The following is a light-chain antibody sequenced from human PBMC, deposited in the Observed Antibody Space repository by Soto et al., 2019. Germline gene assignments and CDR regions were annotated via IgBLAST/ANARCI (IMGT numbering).Light chain of an antibody. CDR1: SSDIGAYNF. J-gene: IGLJ2*01. CDR2: DVN. CDR3: TSWTTSTNMI. Sequence: QSLLTQPASVSGSPGQSITISCTGTSSDIGAYNFVSWYQQHPGKAPKLMLYDVNIRPSGVSNRFSGSKSGNTASLTISGLQAEDEADYYCTSWTTSTNMIFGGGTKVTVL. V-gene: IGLV2-14*03.